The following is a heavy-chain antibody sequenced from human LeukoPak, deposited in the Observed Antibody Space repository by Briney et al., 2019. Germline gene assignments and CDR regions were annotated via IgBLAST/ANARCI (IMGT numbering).Heavy chain of an antibody. V-gene: IGHV3-21*01. CDR2: IGPSGAKT. Sequence: GGSLRLSCAASGFSFSSYAMNWVRQAPGKGLEWVSGIGPSGAKTYYADSVKGRFTISRDNAKNSLYLQMNSLRAEDTAVYYCARDGAAAGPYYYYYYMDVWGKGTTVTVSS. CDR1: GFSFSSYA. CDR3: ARDGAAAGPYYYYYYMDV. J-gene: IGHJ6*03. D-gene: IGHD6-13*01.